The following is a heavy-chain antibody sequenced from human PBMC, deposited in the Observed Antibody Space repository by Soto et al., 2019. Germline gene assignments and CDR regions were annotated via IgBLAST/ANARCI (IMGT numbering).Heavy chain of an antibody. V-gene: IGHV1-18*01. CDR3: ARVRVGLYYYDSSGYYNY. CDR1: GYTFTSYG. J-gene: IGHJ4*02. Sequence: QVKLVQSGAEVKKPGASVKVSCKASGYTFTSYGISWVRQAPGQGLEWMGWISAYNGNTNYAQKLQGRVTMTTDTSTSTAYMELRSLRSDDTAVYYCARVRVGLYYYDSSGYYNYWGQRTLVTVSS. D-gene: IGHD3-22*01. CDR2: ISAYNGNT.